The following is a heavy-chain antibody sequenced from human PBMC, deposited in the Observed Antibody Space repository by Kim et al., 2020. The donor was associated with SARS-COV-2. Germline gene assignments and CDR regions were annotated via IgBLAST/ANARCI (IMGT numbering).Heavy chain of an antibody. D-gene: IGHD5-12*01. V-gene: IGHV3-11*01. Sequence: GGSLRLSCAASGFTFSDYYMSWIRQAPGKGLEWVSYISSSGSTIYYADSVKGRFTISRDNAKNSLYLQMNSLRAEDTAVYYCARVRNKRWLQSVAFDYWGQGTLVTISS. CDR1: GFTFSDYY. CDR2: ISSSGSTI. CDR3: ARVRNKRWLQSVAFDY. J-gene: IGHJ4*02.